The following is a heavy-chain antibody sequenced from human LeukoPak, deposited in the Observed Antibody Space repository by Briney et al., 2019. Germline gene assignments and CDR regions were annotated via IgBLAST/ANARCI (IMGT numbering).Heavy chain of an antibody. CDR3: ASSPRLTTSWFLFDS. Sequence: PSETLSLTCSVSGDSFSNYYWTWLRQPPGKGLEWIGYVYYSGSTNYNPSLKTRLHLSADTSKNRFSLKLSSVTAADTAVYYCASSPRLTTSWFLFDSWGHGTLVTVSS. V-gene: IGHV4-59*08. D-gene: IGHD2-2*01. CDR1: GDSFSNYY. CDR2: VYYSGST. J-gene: IGHJ5*01.